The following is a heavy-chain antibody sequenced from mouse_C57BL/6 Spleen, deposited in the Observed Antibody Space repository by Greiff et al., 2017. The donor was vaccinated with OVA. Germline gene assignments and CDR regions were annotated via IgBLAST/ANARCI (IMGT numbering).Heavy chain of an antibody. D-gene: IGHD1-1*01. CDR1: GYTFTDYY. CDR3: ARKANGSSYGY. Sequence: QVQLQQSGAELVRPGASVKLSCKASGYTFTDYYINWVKQRPGQGLEWIARIYPGSGNTYYNEKFKGKATLTAEKSSSTAYMQLSSLTSEDSAVYFGARKANGSSYGYWGQGTTLTVSS. J-gene: IGHJ2*01. V-gene: IGHV1-76*01. CDR2: IYPGSGNT.